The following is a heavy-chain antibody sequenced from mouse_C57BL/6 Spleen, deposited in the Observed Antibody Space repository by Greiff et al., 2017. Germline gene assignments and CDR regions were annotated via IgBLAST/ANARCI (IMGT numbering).Heavy chain of an antibody. CDR2: IRSKSSNYAT. CDR1: GFTFNTYA. D-gene: IGHD1-1*01. Sequence: EVQLVESGGGLVQPKGSLKLSCAASGFTFNTYAMHWVRQAPGKGLEWVARIRSKSSNYATYYADSVKDRFTISRDDSQSMLYLQMNNLKTEDTAMYYCVRESPYYYGRWYFDVWGTGTTVTVSS. CDR3: VRESPYYYGRWYFDV. J-gene: IGHJ1*03. V-gene: IGHV10-3*01.